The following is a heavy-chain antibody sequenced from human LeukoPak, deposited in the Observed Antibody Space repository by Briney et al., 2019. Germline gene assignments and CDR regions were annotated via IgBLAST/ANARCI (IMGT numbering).Heavy chain of an antibody. J-gene: IGHJ6*02. CDR2: IIPILGIA. Sequence: ASVKVSCKASGGTFSSYAISWVRQAPGQGLEWMGRIIPILGIANYAQKFQGRVTITADKSTSTAYMELSSLRSEDTAVYYCARDQGSDYYYYGMDVWGQGTTVTVSS. D-gene: IGHD6-19*01. V-gene: IGHV1-69*04. CDR1: GGTFSSYA. CDR3: ARDQGSDYYYYGMDV.